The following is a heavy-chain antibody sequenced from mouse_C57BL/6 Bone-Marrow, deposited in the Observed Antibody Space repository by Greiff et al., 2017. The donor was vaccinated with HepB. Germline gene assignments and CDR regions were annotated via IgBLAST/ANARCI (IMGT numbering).Heavy chain of an antibody. V-gene: IGHV1-61*01. CDR3: ARDPHYYGSSYFDY. Sequence: QVQLKQPGAELVRPGSSVKLSCKASGYTFTSYWMDWVKQRPGQGLEWIGNIYPSDSETHYNQKFKDKATLTVDKSSSTAYMQLSSLTSEDSAVYYCARDPHYYGSSYFDYWGQGTTLTVSS. D-gene: IGHD1-1*01. CDR2: IYPSDSET. CDR1: GYTFTSYW. J-gene: IGHJ2*01.